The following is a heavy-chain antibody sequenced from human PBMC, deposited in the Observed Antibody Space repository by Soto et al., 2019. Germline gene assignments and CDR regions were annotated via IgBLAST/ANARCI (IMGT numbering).Heavy chain of an antibody. CDR1: GFTFSSYG. Sequence: PGGSLRLSCAASGFTFSSYGMHWVRQAPGKGLEWVAVISYDGSNKYYADSVKGRFTISRDNSKNTLYLQMNSLRAEDTAVYYCAKEWAEYPYYYYGMDVWGQGTTVTVS. D-gene: IGHD2-2*01. CDR2: ISYDGSNK. J-gene: IGHJ6*02. CDR3: AKEWAEYPYYYYGMDV. V-gene: IGHV3-30*18.